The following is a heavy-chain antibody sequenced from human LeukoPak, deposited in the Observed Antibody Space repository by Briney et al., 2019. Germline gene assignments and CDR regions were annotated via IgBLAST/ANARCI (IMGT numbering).Heavy chain of an antibody. Sequence: ASVKVSCKASGYTFTGYYMHWVRQAPGQGLERMGWINPNSGGTNYAQKFQGRVTMTRDTSISTAYMELSRLRSDDTAVYYCARGVLRYFDGGDYWGQGTLVTVSS. CDR1: GYTFTGYY. CDR3: ARGVLRYFDGGDY. D-gene: IGHD3-9*01. V-gene: IGHV1-2*02. J-gene: IGHJ4*02. CDR2: INPNSGGT.